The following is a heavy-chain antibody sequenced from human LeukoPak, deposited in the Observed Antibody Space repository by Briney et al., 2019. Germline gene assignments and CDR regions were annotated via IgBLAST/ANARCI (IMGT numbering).Heavy chain of an antibody. V-gene: IGHV3-64*01. Sequence: GGSLRLSCAASGFTFSSYAMRWVRQAPGKGLEYVSAISSGGGNTNYANSVKGRFTISRDNSKNTLYLQMGSLRAEDMAVYYCARRTSTNCYDYWGQGTLVTVSS. J-gene: IGHJ4*02. CDR1: GFTFSSYA. CDR3: ARRTSTNCYDY. CDR2: ISSGGGNT. D-gene: IGHD2-2*01.